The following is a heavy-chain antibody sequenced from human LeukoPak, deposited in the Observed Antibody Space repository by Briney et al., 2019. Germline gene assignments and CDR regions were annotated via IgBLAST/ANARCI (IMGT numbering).Heavy chain of an antibody. CDR1: GFTVSSNY. J-gene: IGHJ3*02. V-gene: IGHV3-21*01. CDR3: ARDLERFHDAFDI. CDR2: ISSSSSYI. D-gene: IGHD1-1*01. Sequence: GGSLRLSCAASGFTVSSNYMSWVRQAPGKGLEWVSSISSSSSYIYYADSVKGRFTISRDNAKNSLYLQMNSLRAEDTAVYYCARDLERFHDAFDIWGQGTMVTVSS.